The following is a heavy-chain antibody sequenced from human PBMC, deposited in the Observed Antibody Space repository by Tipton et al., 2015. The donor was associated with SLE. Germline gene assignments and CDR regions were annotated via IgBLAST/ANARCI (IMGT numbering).Heavy chain of an antibody. V-gene: IGHV4-30-4*01. J-gene: IGHJ6*03. CDR1: GGSISSGDYY. CDR3: ARVDSNYYYYMDV. CDR2: IYYSGST. D-gene: IGHD4-11*01. Sequence: TLSLTCTVSGGSISSGDYYWSWIRQPPGKGLEWIGYIYYSGSTYYNPSLKSRVTISVDTSKNQFSLKLTSVTAADTAVYYCARVDSNYYYYMDVWGKGTTVTVSS.